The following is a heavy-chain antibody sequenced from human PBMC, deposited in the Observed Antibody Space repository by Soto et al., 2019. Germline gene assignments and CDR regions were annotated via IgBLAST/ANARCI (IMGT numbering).Heavy chain of an antibody. CDR3: ARDGDIVVVPAAILLASDYYYGMDV. D-gene: IGHD2-2*02. CDR2: ISSSSSYI. CDR1: GFTFSSYS. J-gene: IGHJ6*02. Sequence: GSLRLSCAASGFTFSSYSMNWVRQAPGKGLEWVSSISSSSSYIYYADSVKGRFTISRDNAKNSLYLQMNSLRAEDTAVYYCARDGDIVVVPAAILLASDYYYGMDVWGQGTTVTVSS. V-gene: IGHV3-21*01.